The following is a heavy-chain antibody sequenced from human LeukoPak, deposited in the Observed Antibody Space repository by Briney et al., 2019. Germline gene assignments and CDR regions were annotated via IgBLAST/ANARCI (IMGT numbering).Heavy chain of an antibody. J-gene: IGHJ3*02. D-gene: IGHD3-3*01. CDR2: ISWNSGSI. V-gene: IGHV3-9*03. Sequence: GGALRLSCAASGFTFDDYAMHWVRQAPGRGLEGVSGISWNSGSIVYADSVKGRFTISRDNAKNSLYLQMNSLRAEDMALYYCAKDIGIFGVEGAFDIWGQGTMVTVSS. CDR3: AKDIGIFGVEGAFDI. CDR1: GFTFDDYA.